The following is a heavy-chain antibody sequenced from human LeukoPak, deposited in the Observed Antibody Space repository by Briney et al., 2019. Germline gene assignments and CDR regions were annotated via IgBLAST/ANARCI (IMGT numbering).Heavy chain of an antibody. D-gene: IGHD1-1*01. CDR2: INPNSGGT. J-gene: IGHJ4*02. CDR1: GYTFTGYY. CDR3: APGDRTGTTSGVSGMALYYFDY. V-gene: IGHV1-2*02. Sequence: ASLKVSCKASGYTFTGYYIHWVRQAPAQGLEWMGWINPNSGGTNYAQKFQGRVTMTRDTSITTAYMELSRLTSDDTAVYYCAPGDRTGTTSGVSGMALYYFDYWGQGTLVTVSS.